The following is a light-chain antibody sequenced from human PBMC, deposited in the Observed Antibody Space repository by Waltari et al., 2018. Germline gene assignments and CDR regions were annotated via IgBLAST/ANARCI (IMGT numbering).Light chain of an antibody. J-gene: IGKJ1*01. V-gene: IGKV1-5*03. Sequence: DIQMTQSPSTLSESVGDRVTITCRASQRIDIWMAWYQEKAGKAPNLLIYKASNLESGVPSRFSGSGSGTEFTLTISSLQPDDFATYYCQQFKSYPRTFGQGTKVEVK. CDR2: KAS. CDR1: QRIDIW. CDR3: QQFKSYPRT.